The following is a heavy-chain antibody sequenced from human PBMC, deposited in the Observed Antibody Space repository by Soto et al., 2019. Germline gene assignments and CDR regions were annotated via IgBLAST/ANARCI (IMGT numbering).Heavy chain of an antibody. CDR2: SRGTGET. V-gene: IGHV3-23*01. CDR1: VFTFNHYA. CDR3: AKIGWATVADWEVDH. Sequence: SQATSVFTFNHYAIVCCVQTAGKGLEWVSASRGTGETFYADFVKGRFTISRDSSKNTLYLKMNSLRAEDTAVEDGAKIGWATVADWEVDHWGPGTLVTVSS. J-gene: IGHJ4*02. D-gene: IGHD6-19*01.